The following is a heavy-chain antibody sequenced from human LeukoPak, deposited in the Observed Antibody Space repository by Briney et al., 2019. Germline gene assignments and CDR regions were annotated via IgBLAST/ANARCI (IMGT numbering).Heavy chain of an antibody. CDR1: GYSISSGYY. CDR2: IYHSGST. D-gene: IGHD1-26*01. CDR3: ARVDSGSYYLLDAFDI. Sequence: SETLSLTCTVSGYSISSGYYWGWIRQPPGKGLEWIGSIYHSGSTYYNPSLKSRVTISVDTSKNQFSLKLSSVTAADTAVYYCARVDSGSYYLLDAFDIWGQGTMVTVSS. V-gene: IGHV4-38-2*02. J-gene: IGHJ3*02.